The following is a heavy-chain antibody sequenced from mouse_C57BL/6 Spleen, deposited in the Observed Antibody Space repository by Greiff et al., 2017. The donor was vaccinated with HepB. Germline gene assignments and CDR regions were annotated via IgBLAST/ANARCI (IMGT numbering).Heavy chain of an antibody. CDR2: ISPYNGVS. V-gene: IGHV1-31*01. D-gene: IGHD2-4*01. J-gene: IGHJ1*03. CDR3: ARRVYYYDGLDFDC. Sequence: EVQLQQSGPELVKPGASVKISCKASGYSFTGYYMHWVKQSHGNILDWIGYISPYNGVSSYNQKFKVKSTLTVDKSSGTAYMEPRTLTSVDSAGYYCARRVYYYDGLDFDCWGTWTTVTVSP. CDR1: GYSFTGYY.